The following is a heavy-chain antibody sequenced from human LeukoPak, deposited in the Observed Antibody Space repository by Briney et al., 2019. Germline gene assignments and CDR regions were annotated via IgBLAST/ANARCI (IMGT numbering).Heavy chain of an antibody. J-gene: IGHJ6*02. CDR3: ARDQLRVEMATIKDSYYYYGMDV. CDR1: GFTFSSYA. CDR2: ISYDGSNK. D-gene: IGHD5-24*01. Sequence: PGGSLRLSCAASGFTFSSYAMHWVHQAPGKGLEWVAVISYDGSNKYYADSVKGRFTISRDNSKNTLYLQMNSLRAEDTAVYYCARDQLRVEMATIKDSYYYYGMDVWGQGTTVTVSS. V-gene: IGHV3-30*04.